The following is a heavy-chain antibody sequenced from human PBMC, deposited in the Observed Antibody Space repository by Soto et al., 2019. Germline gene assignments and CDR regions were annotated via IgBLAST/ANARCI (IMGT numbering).Heavy chain of an antibody. Sequence: GESLKISWKGSGYSFTSYWISWVRQMPGKGLELMGRIDPIDSYTTYSPSFQGHVTISTDKSINTAYLQWSSLKASDTAMYYCARLYCSSATCPRNYYGMDVWGQGTTVTVSS. D-gene: IGHD2-2*01. V-gene: IGHV5-10-1*01. CDR2: IDPIDSYT. J-gene: IGHJ6*02. CDR3: ARLYCSSATCPRNYYGMDV. CDR1: GYSFTSYW.